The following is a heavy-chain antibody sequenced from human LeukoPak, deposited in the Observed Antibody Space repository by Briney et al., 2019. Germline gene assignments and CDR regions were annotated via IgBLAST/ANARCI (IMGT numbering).Heavy chain of an antibody. V-gene: IGHV5-51*01. J-gene: IGHJ3*02. CDR2: IYPGDSGT. CDR1: GYSFTSYW. D-gene: IGHD5-24*01. Sequence: GESLKISCKGSGYSFTSYWIGWVRQMPGKGLEWMGIIYPGDSGTRYSPSFQGQVTISADKSISTAYLQWSSLKASDTAMYFCARPVDMGTLETPFDTWGQGTMVTVSS. CDR3: ARPVDMGTLETPFDT.